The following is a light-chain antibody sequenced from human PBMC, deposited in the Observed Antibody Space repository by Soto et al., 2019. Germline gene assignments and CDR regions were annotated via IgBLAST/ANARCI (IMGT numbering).Light chain of an antibody. CDR3: TTWDDSLNGWV. CDR2: SNN. Sequence: QSVLTQPPSTSGTPGQRVTISCSGSSSNIGSNTVNWYQQLPGTAPKLLIYSNNQRPSGVPDRFSGSKSGSSASLAISGLQXXXXXDYYCTTWDDSLNGWVFGGGTK. J-gene: IGLJ3*02. V-gene: IGLV1-44*01. CDR1: SSNIGSNT.